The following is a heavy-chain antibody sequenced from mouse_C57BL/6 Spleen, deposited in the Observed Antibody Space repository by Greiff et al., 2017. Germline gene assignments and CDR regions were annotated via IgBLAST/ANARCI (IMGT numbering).Heavy chain of an antibody. D-gene: IGHD1-1*01. CDR1: GYTFTDYY. J-gene: IGHJ3*01. Sequence: EVQLQQSGPELVKPGASVKISCKASGYTFTDYYMNWVKQSHGKSLEWIGDINPNNGGTSYNQKFKGKATLTVDKSSSTAYMELRSLTSEDSAVFYGASRYGSSGFAYWGQGTLVTVSA. V-gene: IGHV1-26*01. CDR2: INPNNGGT. CDR3: ASRYGSSGFAY.